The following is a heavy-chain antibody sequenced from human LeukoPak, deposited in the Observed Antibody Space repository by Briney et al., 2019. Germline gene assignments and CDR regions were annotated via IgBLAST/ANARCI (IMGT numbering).Heavy chain of an antibody. D-gene: IGHD5-12*01. J-gene: IGHJ5*02. CDR2: IRYDGSNK. Sequence: PGGSLRLSCAASGFTFSSYGMHWVRQAPGKGLEWVAFIRYDGSNKYYADSVKGRFTISRDNSKNTLYLQMNSLRAEDTAVYYCAKALGYPRHDWFDPWGQGTLVTVSS. CDR1: GFTFSSYG. CDR3: AKALGYPRHDWFDP. V-gene: IGHV3-30*02.